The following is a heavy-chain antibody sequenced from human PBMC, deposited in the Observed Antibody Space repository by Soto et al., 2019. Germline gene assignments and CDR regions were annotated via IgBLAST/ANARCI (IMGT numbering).Heavy chain of an antibody. CDR3: ARQVLEGFGMATIFFDY. CDR2: IYYSGST. V-gene: IGHV4-39*01. D-gene: IGHD3-16*01. J-gene: IGHJ4*02. Sequence: QLQLQESGPGLVKPSETLSLTCTVSGGSISSSSYYWGWIRQPPGKGLEWIGSIYYSGSTYYNPSLKSRVTISVDTSKNQFSLKLSSVTAADTAVYYCARQVLEGFGMATIFFDYWGQGTLVTVSS. CDR1: GGSISSSSYY.